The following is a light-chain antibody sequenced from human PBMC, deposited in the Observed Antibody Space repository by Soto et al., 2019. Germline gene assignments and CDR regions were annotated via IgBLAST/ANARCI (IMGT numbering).Light chain of an antibody. CDR3: AAWDDSLNGVI. V-gene: IGLV1-44*01. J-gene: IGLJ2*01. CDR1: SSNIGSHT. Sequence: QSVLTQPPSASGTPGQRITIPCSGSSSNIGSHTVNWHQQVPGTAPKLLIYSNNERPSGVPDRFSGSKSGTSASLAISGLQSGDEADYYCAAWDDSLNGVIFGVGTKLTVL. CDR2: SNN.